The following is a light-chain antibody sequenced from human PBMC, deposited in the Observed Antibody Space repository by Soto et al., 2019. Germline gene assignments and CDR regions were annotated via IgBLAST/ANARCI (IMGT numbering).Light chain of an antibody. V-gene: IGKV4-1*01. CDR3: QQYYSTPQNT. CDR2: WAS. CDR1: QSVLYSSNNKNY. Sequence: DIVMTQSPDSLAVSLGERATINCKSSQSVLYSSNNKNYLAWYQQKPGQPPKLLIYWASTRESGVPDRFSGSGSGTDFPLTISSLQAEDVAVYYCQQYYSTPQNTFGQGTKLEIK. J-gene: IGKJ2*01.